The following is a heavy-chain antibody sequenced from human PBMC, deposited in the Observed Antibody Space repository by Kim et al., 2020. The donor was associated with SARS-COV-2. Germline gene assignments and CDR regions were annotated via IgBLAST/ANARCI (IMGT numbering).Heavy chain of an antibody. CDR2: MSFDGRSI. D-gene: IGHD3-10*01. J-gene: IGHJ6*02. V-gene: IGHV3-30*01. Sequence: GGSLRLSCAASGFSFNTYAMHWVRQAPGKGLECVALMSFDGRSINYADSIKGRFTISRDNSKNMLYLQMDSLRVEDTALYYCARDSLGSIDVWGRGTTVTVSS. CDR3: ARDSLGSIDV. CDR1: GFSFNTYA.